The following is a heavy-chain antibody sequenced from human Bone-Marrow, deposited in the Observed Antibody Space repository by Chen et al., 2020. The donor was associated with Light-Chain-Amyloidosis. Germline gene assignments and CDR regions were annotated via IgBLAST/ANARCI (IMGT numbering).Heavy chain of an antibody. D-gene: IGHD3-9*01. V-gene: IGHV3-23*01. CDR3: AKDISYDEILPGYPADAFDI. CDR2: ISGSGGSR. Sequence: APGKGLEWVSTISGSGGSRYYGDSVKGRLTISRDNSKNALFLQMNSLRAEDTAVYYCAKDISYDEILPGYPADAFDIWGQGTMVTVSS. J-gene: IGHJ3*02.